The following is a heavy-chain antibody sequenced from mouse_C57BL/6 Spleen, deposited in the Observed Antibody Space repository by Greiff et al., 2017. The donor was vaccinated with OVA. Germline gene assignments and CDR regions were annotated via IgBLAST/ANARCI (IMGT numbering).Heavy chain of an antibody. V-gene: IGHV1-85*01. CDR1: GYTFTSYD. J-gene: IGHJ2*01. D-gene: IGHD2-4*01. Sequence: QVQLQQSGPELVKPGASVKLSCKASGYTFTSYDINWVKQRPGQGLEWIGWIYPRDGSTKYNEKFKGKATLTVDPSSSTASMELHRRTSEDCAVYVCARVEDYDYDEDYVDYGGQGTTRTVSS. CDR3: ARVEDYDYDEDYVDY. CDR2: IYPRDGST.